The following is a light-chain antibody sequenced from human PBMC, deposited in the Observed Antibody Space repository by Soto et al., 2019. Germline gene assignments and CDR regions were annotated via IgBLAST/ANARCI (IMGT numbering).Light chain of an antibody. J-gene: IGKJ4*01. CDR1: QSVSSN. V-gene: IGKV3-15*01. CDR2: VAS. CDR3: QQYNVWALT. Sequence: EIVMTQSPATLSVSPGERATLSCRASQSVSSNLAWYQQKPGQTPKLLIYVASTTATGIPARFSGSGSGTEFTLTISSLQSEDFAVYYWQQYNVWALTFGGGTKVEFK.